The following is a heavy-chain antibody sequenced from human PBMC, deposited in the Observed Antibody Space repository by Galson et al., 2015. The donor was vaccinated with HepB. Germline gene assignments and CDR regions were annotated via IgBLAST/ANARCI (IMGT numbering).Heavy chain of an antibody. CDR2: INAGNGNT. V-gene: IGHV1-3*01. D-gene: IGHD6-19*01. CDR1: GYNFTNYA. CDR3: ARPYSSGWYLGDAFDI. Sequence: SVKVSCKASGYNFTNYAMHWVRQAPGQRLEWMGWINAGNGNTKYSQKFQGRVTITRDTSARTAYMELSSLRFEDTAVYYCARPYSSGWYLGDAFDIWGQGTMVTVSS. J-gene: IGHJ3*02.